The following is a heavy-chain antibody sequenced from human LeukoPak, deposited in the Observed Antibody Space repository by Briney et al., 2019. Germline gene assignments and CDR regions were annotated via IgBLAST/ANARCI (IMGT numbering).Heavy chain of an antibody. CDR1: GGSISSGGYY. J-gene: IGHJ4*02. CDR3: ARDCSGGSCYFDY. CDR2: IYYSGST. V-gene: IGHV4-31*03. D-gene: IGHD2-15*01. Sequence: SETLSLTCTVSGGSISSGGYYWSWLRQHPGKGLDWIGYIYYSGSTDYNPSLKSRVTISVDTSKNQFSLKLSSVTAADTAVYYCARDCSGGSCYFDYWGQGTLVTVSS.